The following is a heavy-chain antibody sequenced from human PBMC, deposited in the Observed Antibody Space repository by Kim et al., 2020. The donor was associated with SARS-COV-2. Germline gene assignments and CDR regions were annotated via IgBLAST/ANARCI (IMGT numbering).Heavy chain of an antibody. Sequence: GGSLRLSCAASGFTFSAYTMNWVRQAPGKGLEWVSSIRSSSSYIYYADSVKGRFTISRDNAKNSLHLQMNSLRAEDTAVYYCARDDVNTGLYYYYGMDVWGQGTTVTVSS. D-gene: IGHD4-17*01. J-gene: IGHJ6*02. V-gene: IGHV3-21*01. CDR3: ARDDVNTGLYYYYGMDV. CDR1: GFTFSAYT. CDR2: IRSSSSYI.